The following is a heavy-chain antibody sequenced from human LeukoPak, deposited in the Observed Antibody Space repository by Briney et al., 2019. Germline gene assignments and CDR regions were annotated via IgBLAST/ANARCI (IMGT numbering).Heavy chain of an antibody. CDR2: IYPGDSDT. J-gene: IGHJ4*02. V-gene: IGHV5-51*01. CDR1: GYSFTSYW. CDR3: ARGALGYCSSTSCYNFDY. Sequence: GESLKISXKGSGYSFTSYWIGWVRQMPGKGLEWKGIIYPGDSDTRYSPSFQGQVTISADKSISTAYLQWSSLKASDTAMYYCARGALGYCSSTSCYNFDYWGQGTLVTVSS. D-gene: IGHD2-2*01.